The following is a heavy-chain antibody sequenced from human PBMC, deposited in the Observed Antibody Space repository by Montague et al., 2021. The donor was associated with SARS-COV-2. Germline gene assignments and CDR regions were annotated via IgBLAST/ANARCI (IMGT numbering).Heavy chain of an antibody. V-gene: IGHV1-24*01. CDR2: VDPEDGKT. Sequence: SVKVSCKVSGYSLTELPMHWVRQAPGKGLEWMGGVDPEDGKTIYAQNFQGRLTIAEDTSADTAYMELSSLRSDDTAMYCATSADWGSTGRFDFWGQGTLVTVSS. D-gene: IGHD7-27*01. CDR1: GYSLTELP. CDR3: ATSADWGSTGRFDF. J-gene: IGHJ4*02.